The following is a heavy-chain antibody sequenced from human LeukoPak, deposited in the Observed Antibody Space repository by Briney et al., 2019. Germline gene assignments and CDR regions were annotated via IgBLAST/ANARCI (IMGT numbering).Heavy chain of an antibody. D-gene: IGHD6-19*01. CDR3: AKVNLSAAVADAFDI. Sequence: GGSLRLSCAASGFTFSSYAMSWVRQAPGKGLEWVSAISGSGGSTYYADSVKGRSTLSRDNSKNTLYLQMNSLRAEDTAVYYCAKVNLSAAVADAFDIWGQGTMVTVSS. CDR1: GFTFSSYA. J-gene: IGHJ3*02. CDR2: ISGSGGST. V-gene: IGHV3-23*01.